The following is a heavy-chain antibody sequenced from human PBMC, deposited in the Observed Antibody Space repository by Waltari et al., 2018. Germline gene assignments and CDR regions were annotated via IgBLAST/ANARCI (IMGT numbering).Heavy chain of an antibody. CDR3: ARVGVQGVIILYYYYYGMDV. J-gene: IGHJ6*02. CDR2: ISYDGSNK. V-gene: IGHV3-30-3*01. D-gene: IGHD3-10*01. CDR1: GFTFSSYA. Sequence: QVQLVESGGGVVQPGRSLRLSCAAPGFTFSSYAMHWVRQAPGKGRERVAVISYDGSNKYYADSVKGRFTISRDNSKNTLYLQMNSLRAEDTAVYYCARVGVQGVIILYYYYYGMDVWGQGTTVTVSS.